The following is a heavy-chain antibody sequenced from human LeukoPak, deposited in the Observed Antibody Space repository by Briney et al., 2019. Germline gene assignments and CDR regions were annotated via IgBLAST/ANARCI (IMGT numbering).Heavy chain of an antibody. J-gene: IGHJ6*03. CDR3: ARGPDNTYDFWSGSNYYYYYMDV. Sequence: SETLSLTCTVSGGSISSSSYYWGWIRQPPGKGLEWIGSIYYSGSTYYNPSLKSRVTISVDTSKNQFSLKLSSVTAADTAVYYCARGPDNTYDFWSGSNYYYYYMDVWGKGTTVTVSS. CDR2: IYYSGST. CDR1: GGSISSSSYY. D-gene: IGHD3-3*01. V-gene: IGHV4-39*07.